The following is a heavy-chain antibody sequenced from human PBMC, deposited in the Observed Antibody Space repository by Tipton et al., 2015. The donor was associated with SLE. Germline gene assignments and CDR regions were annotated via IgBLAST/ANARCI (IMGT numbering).Heavy chain of an antibody. CDR3: ARAGAASGARWFDT. D-gene: IGHD6-13*01. CDR2: IYYSGST. Sequence: TLSLTCAVSGGPISSVAHYWRWIRQRPGKGLEWIGYIYYSGSTYSNPSLQSRVTLSIDRSNNQFSLNVNSVTAADTAVYYCARAGAASGARWFDTWGRGTLVTVSS. V-gene: IGHV4-31*11. J-gene: IGHJ5*02. CDR1: GGPISSVAHY.